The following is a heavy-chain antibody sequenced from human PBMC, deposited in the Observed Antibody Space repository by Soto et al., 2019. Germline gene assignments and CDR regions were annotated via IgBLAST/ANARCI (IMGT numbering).Heavy chain of an antibody. V-gene: IGHV3-23*01. J-gene: IGHJ4*02. D-gene: IGHD3-3*01. CDR3: AKGSSGLRFLEWLSPHDY. Sequence: PXESLKISCAASGFTFSSYAMSWVRQAPGKGLEWVSAISRIGSSTYYADSVKGRFTISRDNSKNTLYLQMNSLRAEDTAVYFCAKGSSGLRFLEWLSPHDYWGQGTLVTVSS. CDR1: GFTFSSYA. CDR2: ISRIGSST.